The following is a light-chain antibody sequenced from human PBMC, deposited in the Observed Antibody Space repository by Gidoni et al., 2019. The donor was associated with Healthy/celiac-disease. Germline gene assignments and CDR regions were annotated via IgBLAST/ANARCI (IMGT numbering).Light chain of an antibody. CDR2: GAS. Sequence: ERATLSCRASQSVSSSYLAWYQQKPGQAPRLPILGASSRATGIPDRVSGSGSGTDFTLTISRLEPEDFAVDYCQPYGSSPYTFXQXTKLEIK. V-gene: IGKV3-20*01. CDR1: QSVSSSY. J-gene: IGKJ2*01. CDR3: QPYGSSPYT.